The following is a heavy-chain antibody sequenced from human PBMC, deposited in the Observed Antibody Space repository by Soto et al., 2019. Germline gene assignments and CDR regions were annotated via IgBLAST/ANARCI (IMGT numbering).Heavy chain of an antibody. CDR1: GGTISITGCH. J-gene: IGHJ3*02. Sequence: SGTTYLASTVSGGTISITGCHGGWIRQPPGKGLEWIASIKYSGTTFYNPSLKSPVTLSVHTSKNQFALKLSSVTAAERAFYYCARHGITGGYYDAFDIWGQGTMVTVSS. CDR3: ARHGITGGYYDAFDI. D-gene: IGHD1-26*01. V-gene: IGHV4-39*01. CDR2: IKYSGTT.